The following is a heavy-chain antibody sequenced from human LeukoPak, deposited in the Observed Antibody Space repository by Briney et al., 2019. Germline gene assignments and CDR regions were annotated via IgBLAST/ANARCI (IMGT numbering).Heavy chain of an antibody. CDR3: ARGAYSSGWRLDAFDI. V-gene: IGHV3-11*04. D-gene: IGHD6-19*01. CDR1: GFTFSDYY. Sequence: GGSLRLSCAASGFTFSDYYMSWIRQAPGKGLEWVSYISSSGSTIYYADSVKGRFTISRDNAKNSLYLQMNSLRAEDTAVYYCARGAYSSGWRLDAFDIWGQGTMVTVSS. CDR2: ISSSGSTI. J-gene: IGHJ3*02.